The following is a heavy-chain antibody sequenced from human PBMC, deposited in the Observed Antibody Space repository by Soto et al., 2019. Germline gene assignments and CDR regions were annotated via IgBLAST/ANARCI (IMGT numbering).Heavy chain of an antibody. Sequence: AGSLTLPCAVSGFPFSSFSMPWVRQAPGTGLEWVSSVSGSGHVTDYADSVRGRFTISRDNSKNTLYLQMNSLRAEDTAVYYCANVLWGSHRFIEYWGQGTPVTVSS. D-gene: IGHD3-16*02. J-gene: IGHJ4*02. CDR2: VSGSGHVT. CDR3: ANVLWGSHRFIEY. V-gene: IGHV3-23*01. CDR1: GFPFSSFS.